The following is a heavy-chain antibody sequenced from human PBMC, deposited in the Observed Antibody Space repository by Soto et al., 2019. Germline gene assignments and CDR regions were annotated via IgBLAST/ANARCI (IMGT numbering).Heavy chain of an antibody. V-gene: IGHV5-10-1*01. CDR3: ARSTVTTYNCFDP. D-gene: IGHD4-4*01. Sequence: GESLKISCKGSGYSFTSYWISWVRQMPGKGLEWMGRIDPSDSYTNYSPSFQGHVTLSADKSISTAYLQWSSLKASDTAMYYCARSTVTTYNCFDPWGQGTLVSVSS. J-gene: IGHJ5*02. CDR1: GYSFTSYW. CDR2: IDPSDSYT.